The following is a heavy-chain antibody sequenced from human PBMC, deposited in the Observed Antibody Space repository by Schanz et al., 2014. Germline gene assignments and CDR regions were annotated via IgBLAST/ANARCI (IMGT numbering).Heavy chain of an antibody. Sequence: EVKLVESGGGAVRPGGSLRLSCAASGFTLSSYWMHWVRQVPGKGLEWVSAISGSGGSTYYADSVKGRFTISRDNSENTLYLQMNSLSADDTAVFYCAKGMGYCSGGTCYDYYYYGLDVWGQGTTVTVSS. CDR2: ISGSGGST. CDR3: AKGMGYCSGGTCYDYYYYGLDV. V-gene: IGHV3-23*04. CDR1: GFTLSSYW. D-gene: IGHD2-15*01. J-gene: IGHJ6*02.